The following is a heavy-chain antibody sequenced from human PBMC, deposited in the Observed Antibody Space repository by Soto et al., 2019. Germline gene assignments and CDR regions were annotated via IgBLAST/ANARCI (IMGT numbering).Heavy chain of an antibody. CDR3: AACGSYLGYYYYGMDV. D-gene: IGHD1-26*01. Sequence: PSETLSLTCAVSGASIGTSNWWSWVRQSPGKGLEWIGEIHDSGSTKYNPSLKSRVTISVDTSKNQFSLKLSSVTAADTAVYYCAACGSYLGYYYYGMDVWGQGTTVTVSS. CDR1: GASIGTSNW. J-gene: IGHJ6*02. V-gene: IGHV4-4*02. CDR2: IHDSGST.